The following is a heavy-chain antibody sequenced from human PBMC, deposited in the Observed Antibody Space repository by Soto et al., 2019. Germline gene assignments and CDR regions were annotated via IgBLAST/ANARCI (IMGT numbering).Heavy chain of an antibody. Sequence: SETLSLTCAVYGGSFSGYYGSWIRQPPGKGLEWIGEINHSGSTNYNPSLKSRVTISVDTSKNQFSLKLSSVTAADTAVYYCARDIVVVRWFDPWGQGTLVTVSS. CDR3: ARDIVVVRWFDP. V-gene: IGHV4-34*01. CDR2: INHSGST. D-gene: IGHD2-15*01. CDR1: GGSFSGYY. J-gene: IGHJ5*02.